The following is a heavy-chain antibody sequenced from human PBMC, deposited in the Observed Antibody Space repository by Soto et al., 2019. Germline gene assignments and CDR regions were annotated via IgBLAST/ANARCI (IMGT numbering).Heavy chain of an antibody. CDR2: INWSGGTT. D-gene: IGHD6-13*01. CDR3: ARGYSSSWFDP. Sequence: EVQLVESGGGVVRPGGSLRLSCAASGFTFDDYGMSWVRQAPGKGLEWVSGINWSGGTTSYADSVKGRFTISRDNAKNSLFLQMNNLRAEDTAFYHCARGYSSSWFDPWGQGTLVTVSS. V-gene: IGHV3-20*01. J-gene: IGHJ5*02. CDR1: GFTFDDYG.